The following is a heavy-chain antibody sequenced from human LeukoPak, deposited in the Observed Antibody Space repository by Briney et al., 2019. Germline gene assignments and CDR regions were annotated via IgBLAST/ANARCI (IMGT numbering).Heavy chain of an antibody. D-gene: IGHD3-10*01. V-gene: IGHV4-59*01. J-gene: IGHJ4*02. CDR3: ARGKEVITMLRGLKPGYYFDY. CDR2: IHYSGST. Sequence: SETLSLTCAVYGGSFSGYYWSWIRQPPGKGLEWIGYIHYSGSTKYKSSLKSRVTISVDTSKNQFSLKLNSVTAADTAVYYCARGKEVITMLRGLKPGYYFDYWGQGTLVTVSS. CDR1: GGSFSGYY.